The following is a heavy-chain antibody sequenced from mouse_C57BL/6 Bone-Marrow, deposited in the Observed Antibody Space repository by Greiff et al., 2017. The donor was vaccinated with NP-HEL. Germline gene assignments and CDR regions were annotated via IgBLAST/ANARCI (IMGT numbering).Heavy chain of an antibody. J-gene: IGHJ4*01. Sequence: EVQLQQSGGGLVQPGGSMKLSCAASGFTFSDAWMDWVRQSPEKGLEWVAEIRNKANNHATYYAESVKGRFTISRDDSKSSVYLQMNSLRAEDTGIYYCTRRSSGSHYYAMDYWGQGTSVTVSS. V-gene: IGHV6-6*01. CDR2: IRNKANNHAT. D-gene: IGHD3-2*02. CDR1: GFTFSDAW. CDR3: TRRSSGSHYYAMDY.